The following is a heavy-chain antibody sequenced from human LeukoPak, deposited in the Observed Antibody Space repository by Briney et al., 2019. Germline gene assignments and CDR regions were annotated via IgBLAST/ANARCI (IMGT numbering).Heavy chain of an antibody. D-gene: IGHD2-8*01. J-gene: IGHJ4*02. CDR2: IDSDGSST. CDR1: GFTFSSYW. V-gene: IGHV3-74*01. CDR3: ARDLMEPGPIL. Sequence: GGSLRLSCAASGFTFSSYWMHWVRQAPGKGLVWVSRIDSDGSSTSYADSVKGRFTISRDDAKNTLYLQMNSLRAEDTAVYYCARDLMEPGPILWGQGTLVTVSS.